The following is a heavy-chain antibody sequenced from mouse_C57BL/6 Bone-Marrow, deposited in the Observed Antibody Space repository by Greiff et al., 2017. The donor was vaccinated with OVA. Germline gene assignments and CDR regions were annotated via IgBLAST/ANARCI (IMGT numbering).Heavy chain of an antibody. V-gene: IGHV3-1*01. D-gene: IGHD1-1*01. CDR2: ISYSGST. CDR3: AREGYGSSFFAY. CDR1: GYSITSGYD. Sequence: EVQRVESGPGMVKPSQSLSLTCTVTGYSITSGYDWHWIRHFPGNKLEWMGYISYSGSTNYNPSLKSRISITHDTSKNHFFLKLNSVTTEDTATYYCAREGYGSSFFAYWGQGTLVTVSA. J-gene: IGHJ3*01.